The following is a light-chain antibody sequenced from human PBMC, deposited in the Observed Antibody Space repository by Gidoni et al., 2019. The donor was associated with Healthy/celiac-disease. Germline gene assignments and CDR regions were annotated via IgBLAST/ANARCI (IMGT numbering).Light chain of an antibody. CDR2: AAS. CDR3: QRSYSTPYT. J-gene: IGKJ2*01. Sequence: DIQMTQSPSSLSASVGDRVTITCRASQSISSYLNWYQQKPGKAPKLLIYAASSLQSGVPSRFSGSGSGTDFTLTIISLQPEDFATYYCQRSYSTPYTFGQXTKLEIK. CDR1: QSISSY. V-gene: IGKV1-39*01.